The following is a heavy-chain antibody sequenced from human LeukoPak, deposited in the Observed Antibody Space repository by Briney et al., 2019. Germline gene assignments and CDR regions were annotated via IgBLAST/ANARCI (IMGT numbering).Heavy chain of an antibody. V-gene: IGHV3-66*02. Sequence: GGSLRLSCAASGFTVSSNYMSWVRQAPGKGLEWVSVIYSGGNTYYADSVKGRLTISRDNSKNTLYLQMNSLRAEDTAVYYCARDEVATTLDYWGQGTLVTVSS. CDR3: ARDEVATTLDY. CDR2: IYSGGNT. J-gene: IGHJ4*02. D-gene: IGHD5-12*01. CDR1: GFTVSSNY.